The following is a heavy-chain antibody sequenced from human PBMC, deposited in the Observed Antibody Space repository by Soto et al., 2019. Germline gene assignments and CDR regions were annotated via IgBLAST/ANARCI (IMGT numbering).Heavy chain of an antibody. V-gene: IGHV1-18*01. D-gene: IGHD3-10*01. CDR2: ISAYNGNT. CDR1: GYTFTSYG. CDR3: ARVRPPEWFGEAGGPFAI. Sequence: QVQLVQSGAEVKKPGASVKVSCKASGYTFTSYGISWVRQAPGQGLEWMGWISAYNGNTNYAQKLQGRVTMTTDTPTRTAYSARRRLRSDDTAVYCCARVRPPEWFGEAGGPFAIPAQGPMVTVS. J-gene: IGHJ3*02.